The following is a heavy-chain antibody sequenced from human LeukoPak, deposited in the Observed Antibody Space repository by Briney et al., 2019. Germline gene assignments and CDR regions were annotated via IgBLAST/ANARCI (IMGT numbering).Heavy chain of an antibody. CDR1: GFTFSDYY. CDR3: ARTRYSSGWPTYFDY. D-gene: IGHD6-19*01. Sequence: PGGSLRLSCAASGFTFSDYYMSWIRQAPGKGLEWVSYISSSGSTIYYADSVKGRFTISRDNAKNSLYLQMNSLRAEDTAVYYCARTRYSSGWPTYFDYWGQGTLVTVSS. V-gene: IGHV3-11*04. J-gene: IGHJ4*02. CDR2: ISSSGSTI.